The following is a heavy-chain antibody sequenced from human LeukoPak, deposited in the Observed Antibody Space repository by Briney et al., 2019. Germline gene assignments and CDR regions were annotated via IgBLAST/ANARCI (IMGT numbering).Heavy chain of an antibody. CDR1: VYTFTSYY. D-gene: IGHD7-27*01. CDR3: ARTQLGRAFDI. Sequence: ASGKVSCKASVYTFTSYYMHWVRHAPGQGLEWMGIINPSGGSTSYAQKFQGRVTMTRDTSTSTAYMDLRSLTSDDTAVYYCARTQLGRAFDIWGQGTMVSVSS. V-gene: IGHV1-46*01. CDR2: INPSGGST. J-gene: IGHJ3*02.